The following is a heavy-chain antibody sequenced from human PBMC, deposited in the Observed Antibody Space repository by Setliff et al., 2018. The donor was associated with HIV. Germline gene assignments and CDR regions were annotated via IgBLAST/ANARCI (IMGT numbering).Heavy chain of an antibody. CDR1: GFTFSSYW. V-gene: IGHV3-7*03. Sequence: GGSLRLSCADSGFTFSSYWMSWVRQAPGKGLEWAANIKQDGSEKYYVDSAKGRFTISRDNAKNSLYLQMNSLRAEDTAVYYRARGGDRQQLVLIDYWGQGTLVTVSS. D-gene: IGHD6-13*01. J-gene: IGHJ4*02. CDR2: IKQDGSEK. CDR3: ARGGDRQQLVLIDY.